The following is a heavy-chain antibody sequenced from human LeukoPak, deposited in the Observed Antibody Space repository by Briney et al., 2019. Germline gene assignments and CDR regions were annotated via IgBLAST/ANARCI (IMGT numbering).Heavy chain of an antibody. V-gene: IGHV1-18*01. D-gene: IGHD1-26*01. CDR3: ARDRVGADFDF. CDR2: ISAYSGNT. CDR1: GYTFSHYG. J-gene: IGHJ4*02. Sequence: ASVKVSCKASGYTFSHYGISWVRQAPGQGLEWMGWISAYSGNTKHAQKFQGRATMTTDTSTSTAYMDLRSLRSDDTAMYYCARDRVGADFDFWGQGTLVTVSS.